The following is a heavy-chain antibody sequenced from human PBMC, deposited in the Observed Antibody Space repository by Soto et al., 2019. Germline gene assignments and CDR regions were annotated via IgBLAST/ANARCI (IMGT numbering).Heavy chain of an antibody. CDR1: GFTFSSYA. Sequence: GGSLRLSCAASGFTFSSYAMSWVRQSPGKGLEWVSAISGSGGSTYYADSVKGRFTISRDNSKNTLYLQMNSLRAEDTAVYYCAKDGNPIPYLTGYYRLGWFDPWGQGTLVTVSS. J-gene: IGHJ5*02. CDR3: AKDGNPIPYLTGYYRLGWFDP. CDR2: ISGSGGST. V-gene: IGHV3-23*01. D-gene: IGHD3-9*01.